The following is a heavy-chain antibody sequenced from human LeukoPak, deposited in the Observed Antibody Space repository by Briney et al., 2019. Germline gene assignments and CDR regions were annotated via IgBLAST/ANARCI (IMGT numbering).Heavy chain of an antibody. V-gene: IGHV3-9*01. J-gene: IGHJ4*02. CDR2: NSWNSGSR. CDR3: ATGYSSGWPPYY. D-gene: IGHD6-19*01. Sequence: GGTLRLSCAASGLTFDDYAMHWVRQAPAKGLECVSGNSWNSGSRGYADSVKRRFTIYRDNAKNSLYLQMNSLRAEDTALYYCATGYSSGWPPYYWGQGTLVTVYS. CDR1: GLTFDDYA.